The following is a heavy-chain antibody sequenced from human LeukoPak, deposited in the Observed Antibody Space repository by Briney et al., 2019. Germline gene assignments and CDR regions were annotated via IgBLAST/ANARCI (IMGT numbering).Heavy chain of an antibody. J-gene: IGHJ6*03. D-gene: IGHD3-3*01. V-gene: IGHV3-30*18. CDR1: GFAFSSYG. Sequence: PGGSLRLSCASPGFAFSSYGMHSVRQAAGKGLEWVAVISYEGSKKYYVDSVKGRFTISRDNSKNTVYLQMNSLRAEDTAVYYCAKAFESNNDLSYFYMGVWGKGTTVIVSS. CDR3: AKAFESNNDLSYFYMGV. CDR2: ISYEGSKK.